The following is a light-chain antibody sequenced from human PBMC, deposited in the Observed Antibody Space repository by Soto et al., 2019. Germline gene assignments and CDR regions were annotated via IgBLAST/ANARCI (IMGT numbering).Light chain of an antibody. CDR2: GAS. CDR1: HSVNSH. V-gene: IGKV3-15*01. Sequence: MGMTKSPATVSVSTGERVTLSCRTSHSVNSHVAWYQQKPGQAPRLLLYGASTRATGIPVRFSGSGFGTEFTLTISSLQSEDFAVYYCQQYKNWPLVGQGTRLEIK. J-gene: IGKJ5*01. CDR3: QQYKNWPL.